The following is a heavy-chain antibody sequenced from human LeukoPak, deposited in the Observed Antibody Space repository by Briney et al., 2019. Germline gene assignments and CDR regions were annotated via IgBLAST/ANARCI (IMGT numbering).Heavy chain of an antibody. D-gene: IGHD3-16*02. J-gene: IGHJ4*02. CDR1: GGSFSGYY. CDR2: INHSGST. CDR3: ARGPRYDYVWGSYPTPHYFDY. V-gene: IGHV4-34*01. Sequence: SETLSLTCAVYGGSFSGYYWSWIRQPPGKGLEWIGEINHSGSTNYNPSPKSRVTISVDTSKNQFSLKLSSVTAADTAVYYCARGPRYDYVWGSYPTPHYFDYWGQGTLVTVSS.